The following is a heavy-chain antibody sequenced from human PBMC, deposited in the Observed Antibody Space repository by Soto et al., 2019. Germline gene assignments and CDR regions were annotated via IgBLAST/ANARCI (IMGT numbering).Heavy chain of an antibody. Sequence: SETLSLTCTVSGGSISSGGYYWSWIRQHPGKGLEWIGYIYYSGSTYYNPSLKSRVTISVDTSKNQFSLKLSSVTAADTAAYYCARDLLSFYGMDVWGQGTTVTVSS. CDR1: GGSISSGGYY. V-gene: IGHV4-31*03. CDR3: ARDLLSFYGMDV. J-gene: IGHJ6*02. CDR2: IYYSGST. D-gene: IGHD1-26*01.